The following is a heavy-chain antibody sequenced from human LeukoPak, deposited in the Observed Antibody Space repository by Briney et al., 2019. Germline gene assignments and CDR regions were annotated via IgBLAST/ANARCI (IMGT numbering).Heavy chain of an antibody. V-gene: IGHV1-69*04. CDR1: GGTFSSYA. CDR3: ARAPPRYQLLQREDDAFDI. J-gene: IGHJ3*02. CDR2: IIPILGIA. D-gene: IGHD2-2*01. Sequence: GSSVKASCKASGGTFSSYAISWVRQAPGQGLEWMGRIIPILGIANYAQKFQGRVTITADKSTSTAYMELSSLRSEDTAVYYCARAPPRYQLLQREDDAFDIWGQGTMVTVSS.